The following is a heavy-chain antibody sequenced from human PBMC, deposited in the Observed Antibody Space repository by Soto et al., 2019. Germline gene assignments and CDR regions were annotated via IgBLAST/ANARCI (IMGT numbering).Heavy chain of an antibody. CDR2: ISPYNGNT. V-gene: IGHV1-18*01. J-gene: IGHJ3*02. Sequence: QVQLVQSGAEVKEPGASVKVSCKASGYTFVSYGISWVRQAPGQGLEWMGWISPYNGNTNYAPKFQGRVTMTTDPSTSTVYMELRSLRSDDTAVYYCSRGAQKWLVAAFDIWGQGTMVTVSS. D-gene: IGHD6-19*01. CDR3: SRGAQKWLVAAFDI. CDR1: GYTFVSYG.